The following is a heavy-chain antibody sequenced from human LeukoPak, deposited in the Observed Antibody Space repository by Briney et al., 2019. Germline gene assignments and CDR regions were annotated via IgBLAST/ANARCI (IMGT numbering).Heavy chain of an antibody. J-gene: IGHJ4*02. CDR2: INHSGST. CDR1: GGSFSGYY. CDR3: ARVGSSITIFGVVTIAGKYFDH. V-gene: IGHV4-34*01. D-gene: IGHD3-3*01. Sequence: SETLSLTCAVYGGSFSGYYWSWIRQPPGKGLEWIGEINHSGSTNYNPSLKSRVTISVDTSKNQFSLKLSSVTAADTAVYYCARVGSSITIFGVVTIAGKYFDHWGQGTLVTVSS.